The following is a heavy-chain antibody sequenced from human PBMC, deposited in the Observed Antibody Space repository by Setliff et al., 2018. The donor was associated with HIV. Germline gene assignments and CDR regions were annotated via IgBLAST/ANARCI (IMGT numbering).Heavy chain of an antibody. CDR2: IYYTGFA. D-gene: IGHD1-1*01. J-gene: IGHJ4*02. V-gene: IGHV4-39*02. Sequence: PSETLSLTCSVSGDSTSSGSYFWGWIRQTPGKGLEWIGNIYYTGFAYYNPSLKSRVTISLDTSKTHFYLNLTSVTDADTAVYFCAREGRGDPAVATTRIDYWGQGKLVTVSS. CDR1: GDSTSSGSYF. CDR3: AREGRGDPAVATTRIDY.